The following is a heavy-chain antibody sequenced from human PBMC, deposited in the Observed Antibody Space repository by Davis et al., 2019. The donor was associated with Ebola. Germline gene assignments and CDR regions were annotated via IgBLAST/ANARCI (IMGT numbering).Heavy chain of an antibody. D-gene: IGHD6-13*01. CDR1: GFTFSSYA. CDR2: ISYDGSNK. CDR3: ARDKARYSSSWVYYYYYGMDV. Sequence: GGSLRLSCAASGFTFSSYAMHWVRQAPGKGLEWVAVISYDGSNKYYADSVKGRFTISRDNAKNSLYLQMNSLRAEDTAVYYCARDKARYSSSWVYYYYYGMDVWGQGTTVTVSS. J-gene: IGHJ6*02. V-gene: IGHV3-30-3*01.